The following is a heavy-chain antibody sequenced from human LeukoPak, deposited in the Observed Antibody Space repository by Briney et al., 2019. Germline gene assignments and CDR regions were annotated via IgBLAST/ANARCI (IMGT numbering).Heavy chain of an antibody. D-gene: IGHD2-2*01. J-gene: IGHJ4*02. CDR3: ARGYCSSTSCSFDY. V-gene: IGHV3-30*02. CDR2: IRYDGSNK. CDR1: GFTFSSYG. Sequence: GGSLRLSCAASGFTFSSYGMHWVRQAPGKGLEWVAFIRYDGSNKYYADSVKGRFTISRDNSKNTLYLQMNSLKPEDTAVYYCARGYCSSTSCSFDYWGQGTLVTVSS.